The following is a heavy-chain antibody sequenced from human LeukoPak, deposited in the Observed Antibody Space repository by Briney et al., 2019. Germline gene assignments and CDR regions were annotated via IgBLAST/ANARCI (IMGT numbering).Heavy chain of an antibody. V-gene: IGHV4-61*02. CDR2: ISPSGST. CDR1: GGSISSNNYY. Sequence: KASQTLSLTCTVSGGSISSNNYYWSWIRQPAGKGLEWIGRISPSGSTNYNPSLKSRVTISVDTSKNQFSLKLSSVTAADTAVYYCARLDSHYMDVWGKGTTVTVSS. CDR3: ARLDSHYMDV. D-gene: IGHD2-15*01. J-gene: IGHJ6*03.